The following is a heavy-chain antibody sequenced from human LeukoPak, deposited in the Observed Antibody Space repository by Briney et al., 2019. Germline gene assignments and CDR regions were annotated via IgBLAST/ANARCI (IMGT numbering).Heavy chain of an antibody. CDR2: IIPILGTA. J-gene: IGHJ4*02. V-gene: IGHV1-69*01. D-gene: IGHD6-6*01. CDR3: ARGGRREQLVRLMDY. Sequence: PRASVKLSCKASGGTFSSYAISWVRQAPGQGLEWMGGIIPILGTANYAQKFQGRVTITADESTSTAYLELSSLRSEDTAVYYCARGGRREQLVRLMDYWGQGTLVTVSS. CDR1: GGTFSSYA.